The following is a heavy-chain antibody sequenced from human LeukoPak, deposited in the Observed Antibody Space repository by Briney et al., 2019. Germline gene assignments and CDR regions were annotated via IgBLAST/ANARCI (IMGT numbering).Heavy chain of an antibody. J-gene: IGHJ6*02. CDR2: IYHSGST. D-gene: IGHD3-22*01. CDR1: GGSISSGGYS. Sequence: RASETLSLTCAVSGGSISSGGYSWSWIRQPPVKGLEWIGYIYHSGSTYYNPSLKSRVTISVDRSKNQFSLKLSSVTAADTAVYYCARSPDYYDSSGLMDVWGQGTTVTVSS. CDR3: ARSPDYYDSSGLMDV. V-gene: IGHV4-30-2*01.